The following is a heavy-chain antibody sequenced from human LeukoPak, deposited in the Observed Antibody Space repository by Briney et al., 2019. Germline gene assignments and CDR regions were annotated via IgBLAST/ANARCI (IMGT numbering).Heavy chain of an antibody. CDR2: INPNSGGT. D-gene: IGHD4-23*01. Sequence: ASVKVSCKASGYTFTGYYMHWVRQAPGQGLEWMGWINPNSGGTNYAETFQGRVTMTRDKSNSTAYLEMSRLRSEDTAVYYCARENYAGNSVFDYWGQGTLVTASS. V-gene: IGHV1-2*02. J-gene: IGHJ4*02. CDR3: ARENYAGNSVFDY. CDR1: GYTFTGYY.